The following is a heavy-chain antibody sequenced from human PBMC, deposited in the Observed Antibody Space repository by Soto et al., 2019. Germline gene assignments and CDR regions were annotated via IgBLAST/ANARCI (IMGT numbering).Heavy chain of an antibody. V-gene: IGHV3-30-3*01. Sequence: QVQLVESGGGVVQPGRSLRLSCAASGFTFSSYAMHWVRQAPGKGLEWVAVISYDGSNKYYADSVKGRFTISRDNSKNALYLQMNSLGAEERAVYYWARDLGSWFYYYYYGMDVWGQGTTVTDSS. CDR3: ARDLGSWFYYYYYGMDV. CDR2: ISYDGSNK. CDR1: GFTFSSYA. J-gene: IGHJ6*02. D-gene: IGHD6-13*01.